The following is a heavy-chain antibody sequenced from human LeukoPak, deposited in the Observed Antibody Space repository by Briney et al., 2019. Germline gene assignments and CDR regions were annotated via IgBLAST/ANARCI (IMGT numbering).Heavy chain of an antibody. D-gene: IGHD3-9*01. CDR3: ARGLGRLRYFDWLLSHAFDI. CDR2: MNPNSGNT. J-gene: IGHJ3*02. Sequence: ASVKVSCKASGYTFTSYDINWVRQATGQGLEWMGWMNPNSGNTGYAQKFQGRVTMTRNTSISTAYMELSSLRSEDTAVYYCARGLGRLRYFDWLLSHAFDIWGQGTMVTVSS. CDR1: GYTFTSYD. V-gene: IGHV1-8*01.